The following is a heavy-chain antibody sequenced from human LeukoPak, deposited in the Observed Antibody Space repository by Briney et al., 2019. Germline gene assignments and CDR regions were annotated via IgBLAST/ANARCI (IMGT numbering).Heavy chain of an antibody. CDR1: GFTFSTYW. D-gene: IGHD3-10*01. CDR2: IKQDGREK. CDR3: ARHPYGPGTYSHFDY. Sequence: PGWSLRLSCAASGFTFSTYWMSWFRQAPGQGLEWVANIKQDGREKYYVDSVKGRFTISRDNAKNSLFLQMNSLRVEDTAVYYCARHPYGPGTYSHFDYWGQGILVTVSS. V-gene: IGHV3-7*01. J-gene: IGHJ4*02.